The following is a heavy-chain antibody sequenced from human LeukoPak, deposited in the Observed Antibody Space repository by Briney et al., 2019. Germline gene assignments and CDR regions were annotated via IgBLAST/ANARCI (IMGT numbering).Heavy chain of an antibody. J-gene: IGHJ4*02. CDR1: GFAFSTYT. D-gene: IGHD3-10*01. CDR2: IYGNGYEA. CDR3: TKDRVPDGCWSLDY. Sequence: GGSLRLSCTASGFAFSTYTMNWIRQAPGEGLEWVSGIYGNGYEAFYADSVKGRFTIFRDNSKSTLYLQMNSLRAEDTAIYYCTKDRVPDGCWSLDYWGQGTLVIVSS. V-gene: IGHV3-23*01.